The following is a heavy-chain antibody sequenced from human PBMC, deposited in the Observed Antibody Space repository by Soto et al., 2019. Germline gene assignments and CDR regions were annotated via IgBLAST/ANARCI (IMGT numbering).Heavy chain of an antibody. CDR2: IKQDGSQN. CDR3: ARDHINGWKFDY. D-gene: IGHD6-19*01. V-gene: IGHV3-7*01. CDR1: GFTFSNYC. J-gene: IGHJ4*02. Sequence: EVHLVESGGGLVQPGGSLRLSCAASGFTFSNYCISGVRQAPGKGLEWVANIKQDGSQNYYVDSVKGRFTTSRDNTKNSFYLQMNSLRAEDQAVYYCARDHINGWKFDYWGRGTLVTVSS.